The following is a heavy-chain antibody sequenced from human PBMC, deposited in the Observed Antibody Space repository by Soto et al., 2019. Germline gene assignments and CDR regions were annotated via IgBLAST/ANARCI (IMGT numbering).Heavy chain of an antibody. CDR1: YAYVIDFS. CDR3: ARESGENWTYEAH. CDR2: ITVNGIT. V-gene: IGHV4-4*07. J-gene: IGHJ1*01. Sequence: SEPQRHTYTVSYAYVIDFSCRWMGQPAGKGLEWIGRITVNGITQYTPSFRSRVTMSMDTSRNQFSLNLQSAAAADTALYYCARESGENWTYEAHWGQGTLVTV. D-gene: IGHD1-7*01.